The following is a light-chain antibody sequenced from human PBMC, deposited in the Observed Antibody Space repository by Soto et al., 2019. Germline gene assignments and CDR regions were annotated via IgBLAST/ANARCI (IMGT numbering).Light chain of an antibody. CDR1: SSDVGGYNY. V-gene: IGLV2-11*01. Sequence: QSALTQPRSVSGSPGQSVTISCTGTSSDVGGYNYVSWYQQHPGKAPKLMIYDVSKRPSGVPDRFSGSKSGNTASLTISGLQAEDEADYYCCSYAGSSGGVFGGGTQLTVL. CDR3: CSYAGSSGGV. J-gene: IGLJ3*02. CDR2: DVS.